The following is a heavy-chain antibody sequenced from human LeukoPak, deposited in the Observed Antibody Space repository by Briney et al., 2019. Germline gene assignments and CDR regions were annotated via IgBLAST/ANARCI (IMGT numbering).Heavy chain of an antibody. Sequence: GGSLRLSCAASGFTFNTYAMHWVRQAPGKGLEWVSAISGSGGSTYYADSVKGRFTISRDNSKNTLYLQMNSLRAEDTAVYYCAKNYYGSGSDIFDYWGQGTLVTVSS. CDR3: AKNYYGSGSDIFDY. CDR1: GFTFNTYA. J-gene: IGHJ4*02. CDR2: ISGSGGST. V-gene: IGHV3-23*01. D-gene: IGHD3-10*01.